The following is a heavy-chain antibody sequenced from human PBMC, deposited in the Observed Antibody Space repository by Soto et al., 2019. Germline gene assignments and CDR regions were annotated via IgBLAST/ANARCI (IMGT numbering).Heavy chain of an antibody. CDR1: GGSISSYY. D-gene: IGHD6-13*01. J-gene: IGHJ4*02. Sequence: PSETLSLTXTVSGGSISSYYWSWIRQPPGKGLEWIGYIYYSGSTNYNPSLKSRVTISVDTSKNQFSLKLSSVTAADTAVYYCARGHYPGGRAAGSVDYWGQGTLVTVSS. CDR2: IYYSGST. V-gene: IGHV4-59*01. CDR3: ARGHYPGGRAAGSVDY.